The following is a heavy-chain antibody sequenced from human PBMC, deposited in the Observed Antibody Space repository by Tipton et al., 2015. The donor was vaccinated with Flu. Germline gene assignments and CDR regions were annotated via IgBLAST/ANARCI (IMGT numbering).Heavy chain of an antibody. J-gene: IGHJ2*01. CDR1: GGSFSDFN. D-gene: IGHD6-19*01. V-gene: IGHV4-34*01. Sequence: GLVKPSETLSLTCGVSGGSFSDFNWGWIRQSPGKGLEWIGEIHHRGNTNYQSSLNSRVSISVDTSKNEVSLRLNTLTAADTAIYFCVRLPRYSSGWGRYFDLWGRGTLVTVS. CDR3: VRLPRYSSGWGRYFDL. CDR2: IHHRGNT.